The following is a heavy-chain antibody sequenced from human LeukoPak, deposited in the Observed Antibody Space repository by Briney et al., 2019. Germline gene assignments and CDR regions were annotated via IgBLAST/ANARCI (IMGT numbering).Heavy chain of an antibody. CDR1: GFTLSRYA. Sequence: QPGGSLRLSCAVSGFTLSRYAMHWVRQAPGKGPEWVAVISYDGSIKYYADSVKGRFTISRDNSKNTVYLRMTSLRGEDTAVYYCARIADQDDWEVPFDYWGQGTLVAVSS. D-gene: IGHD3-9*01. CDR3: ARIADQDDWEVPFDY. J-gene: IGHJ4*02. CDR2: ISYDGSIK. V-gene: IGHV3-30*04.